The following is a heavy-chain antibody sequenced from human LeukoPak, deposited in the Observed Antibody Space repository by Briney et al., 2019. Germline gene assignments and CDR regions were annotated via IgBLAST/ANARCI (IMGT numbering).Heavy chain of an antibody. CDR2: IYYSGST. V-gene: IGHV4-59*08. Sequence: SETLSLTCTVSGGSISGYYWSWIRQPPGKGLEWIGYIYYSGSTNYNPSLKSRVTISVDTSKNQFSLKLSSVTAADTAVYYCARAEERGLPQFWGQGTLVTVSS. D-gene: IGHD2-21*01. CDR3: ARAEERGLPQF. J-gene: IGHJ4*02. CDR1: GGSISGYY.